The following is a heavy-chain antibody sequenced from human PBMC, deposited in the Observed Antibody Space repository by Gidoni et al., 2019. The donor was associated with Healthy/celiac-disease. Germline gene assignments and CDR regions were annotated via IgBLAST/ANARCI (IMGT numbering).Heavy chain of an antibody. CDR3: ASGGLYGDYFDY. CDR2: RSYDGSNK. D-gene: IGHD4-17*01. J-gene: IGHJ4*02. V-gene: IGHV3-30-3*01. Sequence: QVQLVEAGGGVVQPGRSLRLSCAASGLTFSSYAIHLVAQAPGKGLEWVAVRSYDGSNKYYADSVKCRFTISRDNSKNTLYLQMNSLRAEDTAVYYCASGGLYGDYFDYWGQGTLVTVSS. CDR1: GLTFSSYA.